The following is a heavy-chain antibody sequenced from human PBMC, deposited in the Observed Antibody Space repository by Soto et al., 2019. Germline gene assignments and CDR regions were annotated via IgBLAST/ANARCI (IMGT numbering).Heavy chain of an antibody. J-gene: IGHJ4*02. CDR1: GFTFSSYG. D-gene: IGHD3-10*01. CDR3: ARSGFGELLYLDY. V-gene: IGHV3-33*01. CDR2: IWYDGSNK. Sequence: QVQLVESGGGVVQPGRSLRLSCAASGFTFSSYGMHWVRQAPGKGLEWVAVIWYDGSNKYYADSVKGRFTISRDNSKNTLYRQMNSLRAEDTAVYYCARSGFGELLYLDYWGQGTLVTVSS.